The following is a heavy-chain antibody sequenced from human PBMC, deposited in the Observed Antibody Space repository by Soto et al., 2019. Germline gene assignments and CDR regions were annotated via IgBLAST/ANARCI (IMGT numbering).Heavy chain of an antibody. CDR3: TKGDGYNGGFAFDI. D-gene: IGHD5-12*01. CDR1: GGTFSSYT. CDR2: IIPMAGIA. Sequence: QVQLVQSGAEVKKPGSSVKVSCKTSGGTFSSYTFSWVRQAPGQGLEWMGRIIPMAGIANYAQKFQGRVTXXAXKXXSTAYMELSSLRSEDTAVYHCTKGDGYNGGFAFDIWGQGTMVTVSS. J-gene: IGHJ3*02. V-gene: IGHV1-69*02.